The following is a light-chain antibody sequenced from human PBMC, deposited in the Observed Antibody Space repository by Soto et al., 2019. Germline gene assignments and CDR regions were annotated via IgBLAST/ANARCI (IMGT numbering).Light chain of an antibody. Sequence: QSVLTQPASVCGSPGQPITISCTGTSRDVGNYKYVSLYQQHPVKAPKLMIYEVSNRPSGVSNRFSGSKSGNTASLTISGLQADHGTDYYSLSYSIGGTYVF. CDR1: SRDVGNYKY. CDR2: EVS. CDR3: LSYSIGGTYV. J-gene: IGLJ2*01. V-gene: IGLV2-14*01.